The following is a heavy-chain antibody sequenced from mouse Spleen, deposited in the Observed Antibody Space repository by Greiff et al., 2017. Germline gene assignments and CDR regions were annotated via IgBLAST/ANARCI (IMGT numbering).Heavy chain of an antibody. CDR1: GYTFTDYE. V-gene: IGHV1-15*01. CDR2: IDPETGGT. CDR3: TRGGYDGYFDV. J-gene: IGHJ1*03. D-gene: IGHD2-2*01. Sequence: VQLQQSGAELVRPGASVTLSCKASGYTFTDYEMHWVKQTPVHGLEWIGAIDPETGGTAYNQKFKGKAILTADKSSSTAYMELRSLTSEDSAVYYCTRGGYDGYFDVWGTGTTVTVSS.